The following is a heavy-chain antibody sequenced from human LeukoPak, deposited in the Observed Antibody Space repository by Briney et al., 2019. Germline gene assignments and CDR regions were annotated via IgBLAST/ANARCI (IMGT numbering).Heavy chain of an antibody. D-gene: IGHD2-21*02. CDR2: ISPNSGGT. V-gene: IGHV1-2*02. Sequence: ASVKVSCKASGYTFTGYYMHWVRQAPGQGLEWMGWISPNSGGTNYAQKFQGRVTMTRDTSISTAYMELSRLRSDDTAVYYCARDSGPRIVVVTAIRYWGQGTLVTVSS. CDR3: ARDSGPRIVVVTAIRY. CDR1: GYTFTGYY. J-gene: IGHJ4*02.